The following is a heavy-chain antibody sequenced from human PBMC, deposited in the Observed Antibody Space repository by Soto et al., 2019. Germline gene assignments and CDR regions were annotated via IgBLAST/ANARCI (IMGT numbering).Heavy chain of an antibody. D-gene: IGHD3-3*01. Sequence: SETLSLTCTVSGGSISSGGYYWSWIRQHPGKGLEWIGYIYYSGSTYYNPSLKSRVTISVDTSKNQFSLKLSSVTAADTAVYYCARNNYDFWSLQNYGMGVWGQGTTVTVSS. CDR3: ARNNYDFWSLQNYGMGV. CDR1: GGSISSGGYY. CDR2: IYYSGST. J-gene: IGHJ6*02. V-gene: IGHV4-31*03.